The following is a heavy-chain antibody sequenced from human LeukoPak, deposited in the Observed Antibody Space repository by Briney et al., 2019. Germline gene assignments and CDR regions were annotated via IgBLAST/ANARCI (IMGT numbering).Heavy chain of an antibody. J-gene: IGHJ5*02. D-gene: IGHD3-22*01. CDR2: IYYRGST. CDR1: GGSISSYY. Sequence: SETLSLTCTVSGGSISSYYWSWIRQPPGKGLEWIGYIYYRGSTNYNPSLKSRVTISVDTSKNQFSLKLSSVTAADTAVYYCARGYYDSAVTFEPWGQGTLVTVSS. V-gene: IGHV4-59*01. CDR3: ARGYYDSAVTFEP.